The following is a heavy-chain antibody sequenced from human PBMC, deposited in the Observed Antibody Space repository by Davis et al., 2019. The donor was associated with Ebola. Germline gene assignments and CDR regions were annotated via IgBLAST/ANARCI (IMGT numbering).Heavy chain of an antibody. V-gene: IGHV4-59*01. D-gene: IGHD1-26*01. Sequence: MPSETLSLTCTVSGGSISSYYWSWIRQPPGKGLEWIGYIYYSGSTNYNPSLKSRVTISVDTSNNRFSLKLTSVTAADTAVYYCAKTGGASAFDSWGQGNLVTVSS. CDR2: IYYSGST. CDR3: AKTGGASAFDS. CDR1: GGSISSYY. J-gene: IGHJ4*02.